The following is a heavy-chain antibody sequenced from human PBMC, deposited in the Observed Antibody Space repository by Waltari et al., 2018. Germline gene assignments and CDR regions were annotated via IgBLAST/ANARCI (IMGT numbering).Heavy chain of an antibody. CDR2: ISSDGGNK. V-gene: IGHV3-30*18. Sequence: QVQLVESGGGVVQPGRSLRLSCAASGFTFSNYGMHWVRQAPGKGLEWVAVISSDGGNKYYADSVKGRFTISRDNSKNTLYLQMNSLRVEDTAVYHCAKGGDQGYFGYGGQGTLVTVSS. J-gene: IGHJ4*02. D-gene: IGHD2-2*01. CDR1: GFTFSNYG. CDR3: AKGGDQGYFGY.